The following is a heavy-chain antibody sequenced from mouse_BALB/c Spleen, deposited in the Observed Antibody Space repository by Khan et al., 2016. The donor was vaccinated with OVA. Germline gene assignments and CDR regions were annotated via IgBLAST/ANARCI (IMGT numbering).Heavy chain of an antibody. CDR3: TRGYYGDPFAY. Sequence: EVELVESGGGLVKPGGSLKLSCEASGFTFSDYYMYWVRQTPEKRLEWVATISDGGSYTYYPDSVEGRFTISRDDVKNNLYLRMNSLKSEDTAMDYCTRGYYGDPFAYWGQGTLVTVSA. J-gene: IGHJ3*01. CDR2: ISDGGSYT. V-gene: IGHV5-4*02. D-gene: IGHD2-13*01. CDR1: GFTFSDYY.